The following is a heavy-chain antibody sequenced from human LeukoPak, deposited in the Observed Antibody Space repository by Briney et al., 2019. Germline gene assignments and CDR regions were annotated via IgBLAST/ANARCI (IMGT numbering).Heavy chain of an antibody. Sequence: PSEALSLTCSVSVVSMNGYYWSWLRQSAGNRLEWIGHVDSSGNTNYNPSLESRVTMSVDTSKKQFSLKLTSVTAADMAVYFCARQFLVGSTFHAFDLWGQGTRVTVSS. J-gene: IGHJ3*01. D-gene: IGHD1-26*01. CDR2: VDSSGNT. CDR1: VVSMNGYY. CDR3: ARQFLVGSTFHAFDL. V-gene: IGHV4-4*07.